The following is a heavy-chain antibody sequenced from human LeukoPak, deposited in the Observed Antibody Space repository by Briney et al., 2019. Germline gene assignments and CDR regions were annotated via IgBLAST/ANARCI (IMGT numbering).Heavy chain of an antibody. V-gene: IGHV1-2*04. CDR1: GYTFTGYY. CDR3: ARDRGGGDSRSWYNCFDP. Sequence: ASVKVSCKASGYTFTGYYMHWVRQAPGQGLEWMGWINPNSGGTNYAQKFQGWVTMTRDTSISTAYMELSRLRSDDTAVYYCARDRGGGDSRSWYNCFDPWGQGTLVTVSS. J-gene: IGHJ5*02. CDR2: INPNSGGT. D-gene: IGHD6-13*01.